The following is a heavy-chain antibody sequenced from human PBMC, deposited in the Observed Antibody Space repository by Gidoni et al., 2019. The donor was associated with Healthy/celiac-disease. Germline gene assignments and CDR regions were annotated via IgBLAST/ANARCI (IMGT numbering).Heavy chain of an antibody. D-gene: IGHD3-22*01. CDR1: GDTFSSDA. J-gene: IGHJ3*02. V-gene: IGHV1-69*01. CDR3: ARVPYYYDSSGYYSFDAFDI. Sequence: QVQLVQSGAEVKKPGSSVKVSCKASGDTFSSDAISWVRQAPGQGLEWMGGIIPIFGTANYAQKFQGRVTITADESTSTAYMELSSLRSEDTAVYYCARVPYYYDSSGYYSFDAFDIWGQGTMVTVSS. CDR2: IIPIFGTA.